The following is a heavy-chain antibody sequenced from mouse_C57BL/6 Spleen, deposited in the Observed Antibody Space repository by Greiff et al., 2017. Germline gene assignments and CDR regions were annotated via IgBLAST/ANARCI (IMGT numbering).Heavy chain of an antibody. V-gene: IGHV5-12*01. CDR3: AIFAY. Sequence: EVQLVEPGGGLVQPGGSLKLSCAASGFTFSDYYMYWVRQTPEKRLEWVAYISNGGGSTYYPDTVKGRFTISRDNAKNTLYLQMSRLKSEDTAMYYCAIFAYWGQGTLVTVSA. CDR2: ISNGGGST. CDR1: GFTFSDYY. J-gene: IGHJ3*01.